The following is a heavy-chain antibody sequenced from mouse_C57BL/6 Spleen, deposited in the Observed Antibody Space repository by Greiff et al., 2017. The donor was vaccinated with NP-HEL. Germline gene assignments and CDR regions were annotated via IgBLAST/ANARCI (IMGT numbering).Heavy chain of an antibody. Sequence: EGQLVESGGGLVKPGGSLKLSCAASGFTFSDYGMHWVRQAPEQGLEWVAYISSGSSTIYYADTVKGRFTISRDNAKNTLFLQMTRLRSEDTAMYYCARVAYYAMDYWGQGTSVTVSS. J-gene: IGHJ4*01. CDR1: GFTFSDYG. CDR2: ISSGSSTI. CDR3: ARVAYYAMDY. V-gene: IGHV5-17*01.